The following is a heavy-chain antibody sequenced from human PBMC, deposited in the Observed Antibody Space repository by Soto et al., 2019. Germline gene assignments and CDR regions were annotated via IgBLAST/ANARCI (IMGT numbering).Heavy chain of an antibody. V-gene: IGHV1-3*01. CDR3: ARDSSRGSWHRDFQH. J-gene: IGHJ1*01. Sequence: GASVKVSCKASGYTFTSYAMHWVRQAPGQRLEWMGWINAGNGNTKYSQKFQGRVTITRDTSASTAYMELSSLRSEDTAVYYCARDSSRGSWHRDFQHWGQGTLVTVSS. CDR2: INAGNGNT. CDR1: GYTFTSYA. D-gene: IGHD6-13*01.